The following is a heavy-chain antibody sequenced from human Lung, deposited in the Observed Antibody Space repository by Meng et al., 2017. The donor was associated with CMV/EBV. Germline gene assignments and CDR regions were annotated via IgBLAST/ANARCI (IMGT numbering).Heavy chain of an antibody. D-gene: IGHD2-15*01. CDR1: GFTFSSYW. CDR2: IKQDGSEK. CDR3: ARDLGSGGSSHCRDD. V-gene: IGHV3-7*05. Sequence: ESXKISXAASGFTFSSYWMSWVRQAPGKGLEWVANIKQDGSEKYYVDSVKGRFTISRDNAKNSLYLQMNSLRAEDTAVYYCARDLGSGGSSHCRDDWGQGNXVTGAS. J-gene: IGHJ4*02.